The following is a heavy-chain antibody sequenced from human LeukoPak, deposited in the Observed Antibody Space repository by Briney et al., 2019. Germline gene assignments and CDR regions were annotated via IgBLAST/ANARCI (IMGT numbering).Heavy chain of an antibody. Sequence: GASVKVSCKASGYTFTSYGINWVRQAPGQGLEWMGWISAYNSNTHYAQKLQGRVTMTTDTSTSTAYMEVRSLRSEDTAVYYCARGLDYYDSGGGDYWGQGTLVTVSS. CDR1: GYTFTSYG. D-gene: IGHD3-22*01. V-gene: IGHV1-18*01. J-gene: IGHJ4*02. CDR2: ISAYNSNT. CDR3: ARGLDYYDSGGGDY.